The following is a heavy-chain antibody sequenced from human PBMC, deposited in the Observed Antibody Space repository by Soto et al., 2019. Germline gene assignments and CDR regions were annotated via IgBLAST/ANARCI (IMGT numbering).Heavy chain of an antibody. CDR3: ASIPRRGYCYGIDY. J-gene: IGHJ4*02. V-gene: IGHV4-31*03. CDR2: IYFTGAT. D-gene: IGHD2-21*02. Sequence: QMQLQESGPGLVKPSQTLSLTCNVSGGSISSGTSYWTWSRQHPGEGLEWIGHIYFTGATYSNPSLRSRLTMSVDTSKNQFSLKLTSVTAADTATYYCASIPRRGYCYGIDYWGQGTLVTVSS. CDR1: GGSISSGTSY.